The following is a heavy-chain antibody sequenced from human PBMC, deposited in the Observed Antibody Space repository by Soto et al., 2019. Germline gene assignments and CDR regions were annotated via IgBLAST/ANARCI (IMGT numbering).Heavy chain of an antibody. J-gene: IGHJ4*02. CDR1: NGSISSRSSY. CDR2: IYYIGNT. V-gene: IGHV4-39*01. D-gene: IGHD2-15*01. CDR3: GGQDSGAKAYAFEN. Sequence: QLQLQESGSGLVKPSETLSLTCIVSNGSISSRSSYWGWIRQTPRKGLEWIGSIYYIGNTYYNPSLKSRVTISIDTSKTQFSLKMNSVTAADTAVYFCGGQDSGAKAYAFENWGQGALVTVSS.